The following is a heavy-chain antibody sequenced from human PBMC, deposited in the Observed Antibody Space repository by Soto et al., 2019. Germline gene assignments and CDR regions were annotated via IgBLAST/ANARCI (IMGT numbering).Heavy chain of an antibody. CDR3: ARGRTGTPSYFDY. CDR2: INPNSGGT. Sequence: QVQLVQSGAEVKKPGASVKVSCKASGYTFTGYYLHWVRQAPGQGLEWMGWINPNSGGTNYAQKFQGRVTMTRDTSISTAYMELSRLRCDDTAVYCCARGRTGTPSYFDYCGQGNLVTVSS. D-gene: IGHD6-13*01. CDR1: GYTFTGYY. V-gene: IGHV1-2*02. J-gene: IGHJ4*02.